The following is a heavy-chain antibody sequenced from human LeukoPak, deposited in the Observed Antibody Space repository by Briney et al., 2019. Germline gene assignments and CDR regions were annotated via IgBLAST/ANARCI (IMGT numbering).Heavy chain of an antibody. J-gene: IGHJ4*02. V-gene: IGHV3-43*01. CDR2: ITWDGSRT. CDR1: GFTFDDYT. D-gene: IGHD2-21*02. CDR3: ARSGPQAPDCYHY. Sequence: QPGGSLRLSCAASGFTFDDYTMHWVRQAPGKGLEWVSFITWDGSRTYHADSVKGRFTISRDNAKNSLLLQMNSLTAEDTAIYYCARSGPQAPDCYHYWGQGTQVTVSS.